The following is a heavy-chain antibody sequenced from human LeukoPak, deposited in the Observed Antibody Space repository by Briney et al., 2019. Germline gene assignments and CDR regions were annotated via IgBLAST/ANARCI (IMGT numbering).Heavy chain of an antibody. Sequence: GSLRLSCAASGFNFRGYCMHWVRQAPGKGLEWVTFIHYDGRNQYYADSVKGRFTISRDNSKNTLYLQMNSLRPEDTAVYYCAKAAYDSSGSWYYFDYWGQGTLVTVSS. CDR3: AKAAYDSSGSWYYFDY. V-gene: IGHV3-30*02. J-gene: IGHJ4*02. CDR1: GFNFRGYC. CDR2: IHYDGRNQ. D-gene: IGHD3-22*01.